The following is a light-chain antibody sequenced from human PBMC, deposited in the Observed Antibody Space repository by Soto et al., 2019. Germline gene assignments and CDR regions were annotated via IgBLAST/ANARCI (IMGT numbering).Light chain of an antibody. V-gene: IGKV3-20*01. Sequence: EIVLTHSPCPLSLSPGEEATLSCGASQSVDSNYLAWYQQKARQTPRLIIYGATGRADGIPHRFSGSGFATDFTPTISKVEPEDFAVYYCQQYGTPRSVTFGQGTRLEIK. CDR3: QQYGTPRSVT. CDR1: QSVDSNY. J-gene: IGKJ5*01. CDR2: GAT.